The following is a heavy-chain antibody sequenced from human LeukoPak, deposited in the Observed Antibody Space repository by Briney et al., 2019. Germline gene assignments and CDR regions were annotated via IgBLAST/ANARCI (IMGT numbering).Heavy chain of an antibody. D-gene: IGHD3-3*01. J-gene: IGHJ5*02. Sequence: PGRSLRLSCAASGFTFSSYAMHWVRQAPGKGLEWVAVISYDGSNKCYADSVKGRFTISRDNSKNTLYLQMNSLRAEDTAVYYCARDTTPYDFGNWFDPWGQGTLVTVSS. V-gene: IGHV3-30*04. CDR1: GFTFSSYA. CDR3: ARDTTPYDFGNWFDP. CDR2: ISYDGSNK.